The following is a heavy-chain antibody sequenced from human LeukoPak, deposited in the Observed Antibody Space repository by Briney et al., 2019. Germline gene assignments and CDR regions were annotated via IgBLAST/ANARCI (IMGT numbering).Heavy chain of an antibody. V-gene: IGHV4-61*02. D-gene: IGHD3-3*01. CDR1: GASISSNSYF. CDR2: IYNSGIT. J-gene: IGHJ4*02. CDR3: ARVSRFWSGPFIDF. Sequence: SQTLSLTCTVSGASISSNSYFWSWIRQPAGKGLEWMGRIYNSGITNYNPSLQSRLTISLDTSKNQFSLNLTSVTAAGTAVYYCARVSRFWSGPFIDFWGQGTLVTVSS.